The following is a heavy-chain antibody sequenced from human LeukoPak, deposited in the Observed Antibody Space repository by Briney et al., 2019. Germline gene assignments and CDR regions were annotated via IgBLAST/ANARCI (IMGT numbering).Heavy chain of an antibody. D-gene: IGHD4-17*01. CDR2: ISAYNGNT. CDR3: ARLIYGDYAGLDY. J-gene: IGHJ4*02. V-gene: IGHV1-18*01. Sequence: GASVKVSCKASGYTFTSYDINWVRQATGQGLEWMGWISAYNGNTNYAQKLQGRVTMTTDTSTSTAYMELRSLRSDDTAVYYCARLIYGDYAGLDYWGQGTLVTVSS. CDR1: GYTFTSYD.